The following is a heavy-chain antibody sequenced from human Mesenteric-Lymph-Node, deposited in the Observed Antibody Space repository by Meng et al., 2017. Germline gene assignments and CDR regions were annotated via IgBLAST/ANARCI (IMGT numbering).Heavy chain of an antibody. CDR1: GFTFSNAW. J-gene: IGHJ4*02. CDR2: IKSKTDGGTT. CDR3: TNWNYGELDY. Sequence: GESLKISCAASGFTFSNAWMSWVRQAPGKGLEWVGRIKSKTDGGTTDYAAPVKGRFTISRDDSKNTLYLQMNSLKTEDTAVYYCTNWNYGELDYWGQGTLVTVSS. D-gene: IGHD1-7*01. V-gene: IGHV3-15*01.